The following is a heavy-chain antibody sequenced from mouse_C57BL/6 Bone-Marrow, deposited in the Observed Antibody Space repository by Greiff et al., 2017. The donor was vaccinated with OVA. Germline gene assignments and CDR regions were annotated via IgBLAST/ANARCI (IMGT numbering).Heavy chain of an antibody. J-gene: IGHJ1*03. V-gene: IGHV1-5*01. CDR2: IYPGNSDT. CDR3: TRSFYDGYYRRYFDV. CDR1: GYTFTSYW. D-gene: IGHD2-3*01. Sequence: VQLQQSGTVLARPGASVKMSCKTSGYTFTSYWMHWVKQRPGQGLEWIGAIYPGNSDTSYNQKFKGKAKLTAVTSASTAYMELSSLTNEDSAVYYCTRSFYDGYYRRYFDVWGTGTTVTVSS.